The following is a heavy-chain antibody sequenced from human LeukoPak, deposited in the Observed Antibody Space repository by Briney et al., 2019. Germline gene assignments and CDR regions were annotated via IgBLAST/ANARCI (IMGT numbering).Heavy chain of an antibody. V-gene: IGHV3-7*01. CDR2: IKQDGSEK. D-gene: IGHD2/OR15-2a*01. J-gene: IGHJ3*02. CDR3: ARNIREEAFDI. Sequence: GGSLRLSCAASGFTFSTYWMSWVRQAPGKGLEWVANIKQDGSEKYYVDSVKGRFTVSRDNALNSLYLQMNSLRAEDTAVYYCARNIREEAFDIWGQGTMVTVSS. CDR1: GFTFSTYW.